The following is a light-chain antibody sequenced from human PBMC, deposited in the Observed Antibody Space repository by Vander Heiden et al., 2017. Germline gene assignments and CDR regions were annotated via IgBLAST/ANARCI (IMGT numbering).Light chain of an antibody. Sequence: QSALTQPRSVSGSPGQSVTISCTGTSSDVGAYKFVSWYQHHPGKAPKFIIYDVNKRPSGVPDRFSGSKSGNTASLTISGLQTEDEADYFCCSYAGSNTSPYVFGTGTKVTVL. CDR2: DVN. CDR1: SSDVGAYKF. CDR3: CSYAGSNTSPYV. J-gene: IGLJ1*01. V-gene: IGLV2-11*01.